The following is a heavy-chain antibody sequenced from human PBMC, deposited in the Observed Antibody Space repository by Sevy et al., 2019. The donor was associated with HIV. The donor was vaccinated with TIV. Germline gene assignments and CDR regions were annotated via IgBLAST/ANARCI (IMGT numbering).Heavy chain of an antibody. V-gene: IGHV4-34*01. CDR1: GGSFSGYY. D-gene: IGHD3-22*01. J-gene: IGHJ4*02. Sequence: SETLSLTCAVYGGSFSGYYWSWIRQPPGKGLEWIGEINHSGSTNYNPSLKSRVTISVDTSKNQFSLKLSSVTAADTAVYYCARGNSSGYYYFDYWGQGTLVPVSS. CDR2: INHSGST. CDR3: ARGNSSGYYYFDY.